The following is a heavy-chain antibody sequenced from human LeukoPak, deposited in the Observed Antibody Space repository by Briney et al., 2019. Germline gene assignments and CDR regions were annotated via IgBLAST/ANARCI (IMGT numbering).Heavy chain of an antibody. CDR1: GFTFEIYW. V-gene: IGHV3-7*04. Sequence: GGSQRLSCAASGFTFEIYWMSLVRQAPGKGLEWVANIRKGGSEKNYVDSVKGRFTISRDNAKNSLYLQMNSLRADDTALYYCARHWEGVESDAFDIWGQGTMVTVSS. J-gene: IGHJ3*02. D-gene: IGHD1-26*01. CDR3: ARHWEGVESDAFDI. CDR2: IRKGGSEK.